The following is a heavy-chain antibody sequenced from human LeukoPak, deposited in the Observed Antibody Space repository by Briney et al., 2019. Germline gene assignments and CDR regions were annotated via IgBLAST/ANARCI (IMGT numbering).Heavy chain of an antibody. V-gene: IGHV1-2*02. J-gene: IGHJ4*02. CDR3: ARESYSPGGWGTYYFDY. D-gene: IGHD2-21*01. CDR2: INPNSGGT. Sequence: GASVKVSCKASGYTFTGYYMHWVRQAPGQGLEWMGWINPNSGGTNYAQKFQGRVTMTRDTSISTAYMELSRLRSDDTAVYYCARESYSPGGWGTYYFDYWGQGTLVTVSS. CDR1: GYTFTGYY.